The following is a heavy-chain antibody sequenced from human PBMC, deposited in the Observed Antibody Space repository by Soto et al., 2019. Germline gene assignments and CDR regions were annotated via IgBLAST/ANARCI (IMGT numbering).Heavy chain of an antibody. CDR1: GGTFSSNT. D-gene: IGHD1-26*01. CDR2: ITPMFGTP. CDR3: AKDRRADWESYYYYAMDV. V-gene: IGHV1-69*13. J-gene: IGHJ6*02. Sequence: SVKVSCKASGGTFSSNTITWVRLAPGQGLEWMGGITPMFGTPNYAQKFRGRVTITADESTSTAYMELSSLRSEDTAVYYCAKDRRADWESYYYYAMDVWGQGTTVTVSS.